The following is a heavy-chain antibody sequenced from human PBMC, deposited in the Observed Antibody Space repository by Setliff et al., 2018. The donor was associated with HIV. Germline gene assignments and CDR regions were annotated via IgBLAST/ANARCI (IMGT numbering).Heavy chain of an antibody. CDR2: IYHSGST. D-gene: IGHD1-26*01. Sequence: SETLSLTCAVSGGSISSSNWWSWVRQPPGKGLEWIGEIYHSGSTNYNPSLKSRVTISLDRSKTQFSLNLRSVTAADTAVYYCARGIVGGLAIDWGQGTLVTVSS. CDR3: ARGIVGGLAID. V-gene: IGHV4-4*02. J-gene: IGHJ4*02. CDR1: GGSISSSNW.